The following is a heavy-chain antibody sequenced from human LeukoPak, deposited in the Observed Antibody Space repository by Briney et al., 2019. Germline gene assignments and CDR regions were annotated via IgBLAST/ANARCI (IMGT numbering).Heavy chain of an antibody. CDR3: ARGRPGYCSSTSCARWFDP. Sequence: GASVKVSCKASGYTFTSYYMHWVRQAPGQGLEWMGIINPSGGSTSYAQKFQGRVTMTRDTSTSTVYMELSSLRSEDTAVYYCARGRPGYCSSTSCARWFDPWGQGTLVTVSS. CDR1: GYTFTSYY. J-gene: IGHJ5*02. V-gene: IGHV1-46*01. D-gene: IGHD2-2*03. CDR2: INPSGGST.